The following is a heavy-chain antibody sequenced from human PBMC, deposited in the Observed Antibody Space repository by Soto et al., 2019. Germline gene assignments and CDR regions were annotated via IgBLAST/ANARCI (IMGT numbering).Heavy chain of an antibody. CDR2: ISSNGGST. Sequence: GESLKISCAASGFTFSSYAMHWVRQAPGKGLEYVSAISSNGGSTYYANSVKGRFTISRDNSKNTLYLQMGSLRAEDMAVYYCARVRGPTPNYYYYMDVWGKGTTVTVSS. CDR3: ARVRGPTPNYYYYMDV. V-gene: IGHV3-64*01. D-gene: IGHD1-26*01. J-gene: IGHJ6*03. CDR1: GFTFSSYA.